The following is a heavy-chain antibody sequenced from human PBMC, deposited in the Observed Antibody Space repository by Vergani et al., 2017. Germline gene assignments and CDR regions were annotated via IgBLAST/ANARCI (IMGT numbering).Heavy chain of an antibody. V-gene: IGHV4-39*01. CDR2: IYYSENK. CDR3: VRLPGARTKWDDGYYYPYGMDV. Sequence: QLQLQESGPGLVKPSETLSLTCTVSGGSITYGAFYWGWIRQSPGKGLEWIGSIYYSENKFYNPSLESRVTLSIDTTKNQFSLKLKSVTAADTAVYYCVRLPGARTKWDDGYYYPYGMDVWGQGTTVTVSS. D-gene: IGHD1-1*01. J-gene: IGHJ6*02. CDR1: GGSITYGAFY.